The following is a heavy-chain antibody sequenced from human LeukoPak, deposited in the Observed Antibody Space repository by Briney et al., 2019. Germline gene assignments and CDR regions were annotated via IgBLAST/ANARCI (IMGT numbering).Heavy chain of an antibody. V-gene: IGHV3-23*01. D-gene: IGHD3-3*01. CDR1: GFTFSSYA. CDR3: AKDSLLRFLEWLLSEDAFDI. CDR2: ISGSGGST. J-gene: IGHJ3*02. Sequence: GGSLRHSCAASGFTFSSYAMSWVRQAPGKGLEWVSAISGSGGSTYYADSVKGRFTISRDNSKNTLYLQMNSLRAEDTAVYYCAKDSLLRFLEWLLSEDAFDIWGQGTMVTVS.